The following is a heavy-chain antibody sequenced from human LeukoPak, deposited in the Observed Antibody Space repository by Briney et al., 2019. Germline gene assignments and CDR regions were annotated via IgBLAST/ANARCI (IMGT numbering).Heavy chain of an antibody. J-gene: IGHJ6*02. CDR2: IYYSGST. CDR1: GGSISTYY. CDR3: AGGGGKIAAPGSLDV. D-gene: IGHD6-6*01. Sequence: SETLSLTCSVSGGSISTYYWSWIRQSPGKGLEWIGYIYYSGSTSYNPSLRSRVTISVDTSKNQFSLRLSSVTTADTAVYYCAGGGGKIAAPGSLDVWGQGTTVTVSS. V-gene: IGHV4-59*01.